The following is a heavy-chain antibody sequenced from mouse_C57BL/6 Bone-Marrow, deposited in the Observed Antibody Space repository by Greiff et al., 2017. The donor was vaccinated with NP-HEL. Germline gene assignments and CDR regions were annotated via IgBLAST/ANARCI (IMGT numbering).Heavy chain of an antibody. Sequence: EVKLEESGPSLVRPSQTLSLTCTVTGFSINSDCYWIWIRQFPGNKLEYIGYTFYSGITYYNPSLESRTYITRDTSKNQFSLKLSSVTTEDTATYYCARYYGSSYPYWYFDVWGTGTTVTVSS. D-gene: IGHD1-1*01. CDR2: TFYSGIT. J-gene: IGHJ1*03. CDR1: GFSINSDCY. V-gene: IGHV3-3*01. CDR3: ARYYGSSYPYWYFDV.